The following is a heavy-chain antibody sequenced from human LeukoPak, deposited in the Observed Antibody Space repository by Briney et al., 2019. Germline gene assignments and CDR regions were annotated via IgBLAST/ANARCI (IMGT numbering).Heavy chain of an antibody. CDR3: AREQHRSRDCSGGSCYGFGRADTAMKHAFDI. J-gene: IGHJ3*02. Sequence: SETLSLTCTVSGGSISRGSYYWSWIRQPAGKGLEWIGRIYTSGSTNYNPSLKSRVTISVDTSKNQFSLKLSSVTAADTAVYYCAREQHRSRDCSGGSCYGFGRADTAMKHAFDIWGQGTMVTVSS. D-gene: IGHD2-15*01. V-gene: IGHV4-61*02. CDR2: IYTSGST. CDR1: GGSISRGSYY.